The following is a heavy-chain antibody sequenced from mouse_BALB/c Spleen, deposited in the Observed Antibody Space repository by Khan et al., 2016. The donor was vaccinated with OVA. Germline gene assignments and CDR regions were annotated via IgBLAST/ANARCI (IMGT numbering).Heavy chain of an antibody. D-gene: IGHD1-1*01. V-gene: IGHV3-2*02. CDR3: ARVYGGDFDY. J-gene: IGHJ2*02. CDR1: GYSITSDYA. Sequence: EVQLVESGPGLVKPSQSLSLTCPVTGYSITSDYAWNWLRQFPGNKLEWMGFISYSGNTKYNPSLKSRFSITRDTSKNQFFLQLNSVTTEDTATYYCARVYGGDFDYWGQGTSLTVSS. CDR2: ISYSGNT.